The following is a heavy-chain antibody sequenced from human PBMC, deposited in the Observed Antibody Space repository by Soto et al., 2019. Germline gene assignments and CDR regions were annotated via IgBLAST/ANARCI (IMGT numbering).Heavy chain of an antibody. CDR3: ARSYGWSSTSDY. CDR1: GFTFSTYG. Sequence: VQLVESGGGLVQPGGSLRLSCAASGFTFSTYGMNWVRQAPGKGLEWVSYISTSSRTIYYADSVKGRFTISRDNAKNSLYLQMNSLRDEDTAVYYCARSYGWSSTSDYWGQGTLVTVSS. J-gene: IGHJ4*02. CDR2: ISTSSRTI. D-gene: IGHD6-19*01. V-gene: IGHV3-48*02.